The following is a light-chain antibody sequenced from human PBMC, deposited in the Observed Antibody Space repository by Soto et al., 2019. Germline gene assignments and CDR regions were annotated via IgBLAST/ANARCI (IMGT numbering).Light chain of an antibody. CDR1: SGDIGGYDY. V-gene: IGLV2-8*01. CDR3: SSYAGSNNPYV. J-gene: IGLJ1*01. Sequence: QSVLTQPPSASGSPGQSVTISCTGTSGDIGGYDYVSWYQQHPGKAPKLMIYEVTKRPLGVPDRFSGSESGNTASLTVSGLQAEDEADYYCSSYAGSNNPYVFGTGTKLTVL. CDR2: EVT.